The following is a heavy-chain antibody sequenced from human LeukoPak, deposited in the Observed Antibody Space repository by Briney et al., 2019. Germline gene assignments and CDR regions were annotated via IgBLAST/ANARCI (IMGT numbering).Heavy chain of an antibody. V-gene: IGHV1-18*01. CDR2: ISAYNGNT. D-gene: IGHD3-3*01. Sequence: APVKVSCKASGYTFTGYGISWVRQAPGQGLEWMGWISAYNGNTNYAQKLQGRVTMTTDTSTSTAYMELRSLRSDDTAVYYCARSAHQWLLYYWGQGTLVTVSS. CDR3: ARSAHQWLLYY. CDR1: GYTFTGYG. J-gene: IGHJ4*02.